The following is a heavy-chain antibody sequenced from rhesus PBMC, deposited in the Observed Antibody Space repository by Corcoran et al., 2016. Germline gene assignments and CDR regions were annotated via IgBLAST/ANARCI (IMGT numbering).Heavy chain of an antibody. CDR1: GGSISSHY. J-gene: IGHJ4*01. V-gene: IGHV4-173*01. CDR3: ARVVMTTVAGVDFDY. Sequence: QVQLQQWGEGLVKPSETLSLTCAVYGGSISSHYWSWIRQPPGKGLEWIGRIPSGGTTNYNPSLRRRVTISKDTSKNQFSLKLSSVTAADTAVYYCARVVMTTVAGVDFDYWGQGVLVTVSS. CDR2: IPSGGTT. D-gene: IGHD4-29*01.